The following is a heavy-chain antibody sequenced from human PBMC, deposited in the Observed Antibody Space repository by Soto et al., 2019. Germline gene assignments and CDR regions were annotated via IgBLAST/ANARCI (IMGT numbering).Heavy chain of an antibody. CDR3: VRVQSKGDETNYRCYHYSGMDV. CDR1: GFTFSTYA. Sequence: QVHLVESGGGVVQPGRSLRLSCAASGFTFSTYAMHWVRQAPGKGLEWVAVISYDGSYKYYADSVKGRFTISRDNSQNMLYLHLYSLGAVDTAVYYCVRVQSKGDETNYRCYHYSGMDVWGQGTTFTVSS. V-gene: IGHV3-30*04. CDR2: ISYDGSYK. D-gene: IGHD4-4*01. J-gene: IGHJ6*02.